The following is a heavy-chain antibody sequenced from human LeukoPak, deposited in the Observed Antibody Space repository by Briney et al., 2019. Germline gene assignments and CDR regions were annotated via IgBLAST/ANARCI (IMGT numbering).Heavy chain of an antibody. CDR1: GGSISSYY. D-gene: IGHD2-2*02. CDR3: ARVTSEVLAAIPVPNWFDP. CDR2: IYTSGST. Sequence: SETLSLTCTVSGGSISSYYWSWIRQPAGKGLEWIGRIYTSGSTNYNPSLKSRVTMSVDTSKNQFSLKLSSVTAADTAVYYCARVTSEVLAAIPVPNWFDPWGQGTLVTVSS. J-gene: IGHJ5*02. V-gene: IGHV4-4*07.